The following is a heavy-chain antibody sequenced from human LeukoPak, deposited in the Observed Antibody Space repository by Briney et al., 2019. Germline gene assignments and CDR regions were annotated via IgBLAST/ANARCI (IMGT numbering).Heavy chain of an antibody. CDR1: GGSISSYY. J-gene: IGHJ4*02. D-gene: IGHD6-19*01. CDR3: ARAPQTVAGTFFDY. V-gene: IGHV4-59*12. CDR2: IYYSGST. Sequence: PSETLSLTCTVSGGSISSYYWSWIRQPPGKGLEWIGYIYYSGSTNYNPSLKSRVTISVDTSKNQFSLALTSVTAADSAVYYCARAPQTVAGTFFDYWGQGTLVTVSS.